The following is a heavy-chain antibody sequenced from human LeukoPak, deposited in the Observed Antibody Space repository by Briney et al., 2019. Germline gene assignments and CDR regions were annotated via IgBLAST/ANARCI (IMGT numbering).Heavy chain of an antibody. V-gene: IGHV3-33*08. CDR2: IWYDGSHK. D-gene: IGHD6-19*01. Sequence: PGGSLRLSCAASGFTFSNYGMHWVRQAPGKGPEWVAVIWYDGSHKYYADSVKGRFTISRDNSKNTLYLEMNSLSAEDTAVYYCAREYRSGWTGLGYWGQGILVTVSS. J-gene: IGHJ4*02. CDR1: GFTFSNYG. CDR3: AREYRSGWTGLGY.